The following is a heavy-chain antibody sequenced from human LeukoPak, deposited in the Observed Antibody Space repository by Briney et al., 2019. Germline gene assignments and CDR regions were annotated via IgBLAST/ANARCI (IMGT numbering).Heavy chain of an antibody. CDR3: ARGDYYGSPKVVAA. J-gene: IGHJ5*02. V-gene: IGHV1-2*02. CDR2: INPNSGDT. D-gene: IGHD3-10*01. CDR1: RYTFTDYY. Sequence: ASVKVSCKASRYTFTDYYINWVRQAPGQGLEWMGWINPNSGDTNYDRVTMTRDTSISTAYIELNLLRSDDTAVYYCARGDYYGSPKVVAAWGQGTLVTVSS.